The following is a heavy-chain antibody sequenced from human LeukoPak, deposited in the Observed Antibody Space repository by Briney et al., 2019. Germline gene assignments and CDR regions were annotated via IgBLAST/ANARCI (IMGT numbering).Heavy chain of an antibody. CDR3: ARAYDSSGYYYQNAFDI. D-gene: IGHD3-22*01. CDR1: GYTFTSYG. CDR2: ISAYNGNT. V-gene: IGHV1-18*01. J-gene: IGHJ3*02. Sequence: ASVKVSCKASGYTFTSYGISWVRQAPGQGLEWMGWISAYNGNTNYAQKLQGRVTITRDTSASTAYMELSSLRSEDTAVYYCARAYDSSGYYYQNAFDIWGQGTMVTVSS.